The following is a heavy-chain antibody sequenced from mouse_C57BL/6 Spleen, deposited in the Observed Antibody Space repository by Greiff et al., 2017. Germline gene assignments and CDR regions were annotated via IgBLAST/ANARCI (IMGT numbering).Heavy chain of an antibody. V-gene: IGHV1-18*01. CDR3: ARSEGGYWDFDV. J-gene: IGHJ1*03. Sequence: EVQLQQSGPELVKPGASVKISCKASGYTFTDYNMDWVKQSHGQSLEWIGDINPNNGGTIYNQKFKGKATLTVDKSSSTAYMELRSLTSEDAAVYCWARSEGGYWDFDVWGTGTTVTVSS. CDR2: INPNNGGT. CDR1: GYTFTDYN.